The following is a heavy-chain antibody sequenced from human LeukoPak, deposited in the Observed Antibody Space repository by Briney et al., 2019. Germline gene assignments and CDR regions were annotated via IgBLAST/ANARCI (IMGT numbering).Heavy chain of an antibody. CDR2: IYPGDSDT. J-gene: IGHJ3*02. V-gene: IGHV5-51*01. D-gene: IGHD6-6*01. CDR1: GYSFTSYW. CDR3: ARRVSIAAQNDAFDI. Sequence: GESLKISCKGSGYSFTSYWIGWVRQMPGKGLEWMGIIYPGDSDTRYSPSFQGQVTISADKSISTAYLQWSSLKASDTAMYYCARRVSIAAQNDAFDIWGQGTMVTVSS.